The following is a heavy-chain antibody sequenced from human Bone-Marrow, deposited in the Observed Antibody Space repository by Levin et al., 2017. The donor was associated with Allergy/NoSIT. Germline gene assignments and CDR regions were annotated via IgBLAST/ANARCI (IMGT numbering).Heavy chain of an antibody. J-gene: IGHJ4*02. CDR3: AKEELAVAGYYFDD. Sequence: GGSLRLSCAASGFTFSSYAMSWVRQAPGKGLEWVSSISGSGTITHYAESVKGRFTISRDISKNMLHLQMNSLRAEDTAIYFCAKEELAVAGYYFDDWGQGTLVTVSS. CDR2: ISGSGTIT. CDR1: GFTFSSYA. V-gene: IGHV3-23*01. D-gene: IGHD6-19*01.